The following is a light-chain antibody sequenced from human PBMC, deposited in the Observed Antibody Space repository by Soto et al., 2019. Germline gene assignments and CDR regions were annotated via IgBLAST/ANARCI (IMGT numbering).Light chain of an antibody. CDR3: QHYGNSPYT. V-gene: IGKV3-20*01. CDR1: QSVSTSS. Sequence: DTVLTQSPDTLSLSPGERATLSCRASQSVSTSSLAWYQQKPGQAPRLLIYGASTRGTGIPDRFSGSGSGTDVTLTISRLEPEEFAVYYCQHYGNSPYTFGQGTKLEIK. J-gene: IGKJ2*01. CDR2: GAS.